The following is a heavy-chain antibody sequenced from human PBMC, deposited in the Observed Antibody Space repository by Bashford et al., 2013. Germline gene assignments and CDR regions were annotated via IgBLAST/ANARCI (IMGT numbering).Heavy chain of an antibody. J-gene: IGHJ4*02. Sequence: VRQGVQGRGLEWVSVIYSGGSTYYADSVRGRFTISRDNSNNTLYLQMNSLRAEDTAVYYCAKNLGLTGDFWGQGTLVTVSS. CDR3: AKNLGLTGDF. D-gene: IGHD3-9*01. CDR2: IYSGGST. V-gene: IGHV3-53*01.